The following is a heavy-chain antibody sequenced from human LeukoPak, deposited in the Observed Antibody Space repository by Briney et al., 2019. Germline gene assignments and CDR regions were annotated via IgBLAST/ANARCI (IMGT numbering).Heavy chain of an antibody. CDR3: ASSLDTAMVY. CDR2: IYYSGST. D-gene: IGHD5-18*01. J-gene: IGHJ4*02. CDR1: GGSISSSGYY. Sequence: PSETLSLTCTVSGGSISSSGYYWGWIRQPPGKGLEWIGSIYYSGSTYYNPSLKSRVTISVDTSKNQFSLKLSSVTAADTAVYYCASSLDTAMVYWGQGTLVTVSS. V-gene: IGHV4-39*01.